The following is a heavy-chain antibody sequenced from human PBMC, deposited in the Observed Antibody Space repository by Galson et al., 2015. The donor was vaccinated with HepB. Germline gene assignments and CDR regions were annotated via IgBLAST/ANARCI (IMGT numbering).Heavy chain of an antibody. CDR1: GFTFSSYA. V-gene: IGHV3-23*01. CDR2: ISGSGSST. D-gene: IGHD3-16*01. Sequence: SLRLSCAASGFTFSSYAMSWVRQAPGKGLEWVSAISGSGSSTYYADSVKGRFTISRDNSKNTLYLQMNSLRAEDTAVYYCAKGQGRSMMNYGMDVWGQGTTVTVSS. J-gene: IGHJ6*02. CDR3: AKGQGRSMMNYGMDV.